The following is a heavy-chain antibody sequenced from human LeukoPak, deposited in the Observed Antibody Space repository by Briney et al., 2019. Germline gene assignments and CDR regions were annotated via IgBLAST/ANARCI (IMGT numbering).Heavy chain of an antibody. CDR3: ARVIAAAGTNWFDP. J-gene: IGHJ5*02. CDR1: GFTFSSYG. D-gene: IGHD6-13*01. CDR2: ISYDGSNK. Sequence: GGSLRLSCAASGFTFSSYGMHWVRQAPGKGLEWVAVISYDGSNKYYADSVKGRFTISRDNSKNTLYLQMNSLRAEDTAVYYCARVIAAAGTNWFDPWGQGTLVTVSS. V-gene: IGHV3-30*03.